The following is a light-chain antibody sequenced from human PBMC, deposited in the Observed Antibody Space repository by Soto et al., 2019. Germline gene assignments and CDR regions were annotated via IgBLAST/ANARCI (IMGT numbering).Light chain of an antibody. Sequence: AIQMTQSPSSLSASVGDRVTISCRASQGIGNALGWYQQKPGKAPKLLIYDASSLESGVPSRFSGSGSGTEFTLTISSLQPDDFATYYCQQYNSYSPEYTFGQGTKVDIK. J-gene: IGKJ2*01. CDR3: QQYNSYSPEYT. CDR1: QGIGNA. V-gene: IGKV1-13*02. CDR2: DAS.